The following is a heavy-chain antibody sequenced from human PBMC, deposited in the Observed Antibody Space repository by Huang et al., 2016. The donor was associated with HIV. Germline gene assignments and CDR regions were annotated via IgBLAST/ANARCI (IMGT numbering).Heavy chain of an antibody. CDR1: GGSITSSSYY. J-gene: IGHJ3*02. CDR3: ARHFSYYDSSGYTPWDAFDI. V-gene: IGHV4-39*01. D-gene: IGHD3-22*01. Sequence: QLQLQGSGPGLVKPSETLSLTCTVSGGSITSSSYYWGWIRPPPGKGLEWVGRLYYSGSTAYNPSLKSRVTVSVDTSKNQFSLKLSSVTAADTAVYYCARHFSYYDSSGYTPWDAFDIWGQGTMVTVSS. CDR2: LYYSGST.